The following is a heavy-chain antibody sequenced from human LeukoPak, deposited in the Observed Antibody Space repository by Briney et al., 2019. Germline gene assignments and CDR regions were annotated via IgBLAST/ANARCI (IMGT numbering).Heavy chain of an antibody. J-gene: IGHJ4*02. V-gene: IGHV3-30*02. CDR2: IRYDGSNK. CDR1: GFTFSSYG. CDR3: ASGYCSGGSCSRNLDY. Sequence: PGGSLRLSCAASGFTFSSYGMHWVRQAPGKGLEWVAFIRYDGSNKYYADSVKGRFTTSRDNSKNTLYLQMNSLRAEDTAVYYCASGYCSGGSCSRNLDYWGQGTLVTVSS. D-gene: IGHD2-15*01.